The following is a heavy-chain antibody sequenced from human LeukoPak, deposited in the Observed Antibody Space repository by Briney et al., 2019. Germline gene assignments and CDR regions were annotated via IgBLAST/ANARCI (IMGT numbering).Heavy chain of an antibody. CDR2: INQDGSEK. J-gene: IGHJ3*02. V-gene: IGHV3-7*01. CDR1: GFTFSSCW. Sequence: GGSLRLSCAASGFTFSSCWITWVRQAPGKGLEWVANINQDGSEKCYVDSVKGRFTISRDNAKNSLSLQMNSLRVEDTAVYYCARGVVVAPRSAFDIWGQGTMVTVSS. D-gene: IGHD2-2*01. CDR3: ARGVVVAPRSAFDI.